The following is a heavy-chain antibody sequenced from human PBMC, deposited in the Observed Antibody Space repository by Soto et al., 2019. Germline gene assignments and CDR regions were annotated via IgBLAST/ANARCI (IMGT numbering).Heavy chain of an antibody. CDR2: INAGNGNT. CDR3: ARTAAAEVYYFDY. J-gene: IGHJ4*02. CDR1: GYTFTSYA. V-gene: IGHV1-3*01. D-gene: IGHD6-13*01. Sequence: ASVKVSCKASGYTFTSYAMHCVRQAPGQRLEWMGWINAGNGNTKYSQKFQGRVTITRDTSASTAYMELSSLRSEDTAVYYCARTAAAEVYYFDYWGQGTLVTVSS.